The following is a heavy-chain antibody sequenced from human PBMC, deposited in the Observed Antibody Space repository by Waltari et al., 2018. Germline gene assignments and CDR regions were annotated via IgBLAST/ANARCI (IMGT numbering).Heavy chain of an antibody. CDR3: ARYQVTGTLDAFDI. CDR1: GFTFSSYG. D-gene: IGHD1-20*01. V-gene: IGHV3-33*01. Sequence: QVQLVESGGGVAQPGRSLRLSCAASGFTFSSYGMHWVRQAPGKGLEWVAVIGDDGRNKYYADSVKGRFTISRDNSKNTLYLQMNSLRAEDTAVYYCARYQVTGTLDAFDIWGQGTMVTVSS. J-gene: IGHJ3*02. CDR2: IGDDGRNK.